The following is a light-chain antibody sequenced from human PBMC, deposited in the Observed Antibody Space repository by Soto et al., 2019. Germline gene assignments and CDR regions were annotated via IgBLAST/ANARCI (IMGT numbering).Light chain of an antibody. J-gene: IGKJ4*01. CDR3: QQRSNWPPLT. V-gene: IGKV3-11*01. CDR1: QSVSSY. Sequence: EIVLTQSPATLSLSPGERATLSCRASQSVSSYLAWYQQKPGQAPRLLIYDASNRATGIPARFSGSGSGTAFNLTISSLEPEDFAVYYCQQRSNWPPLTFGGGTKVEIK. CDR2: DAS.